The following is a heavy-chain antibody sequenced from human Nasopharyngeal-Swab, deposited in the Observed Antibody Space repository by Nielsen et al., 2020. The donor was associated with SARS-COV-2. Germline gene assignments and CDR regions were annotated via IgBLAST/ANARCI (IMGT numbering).Heavy chain of an antibody. Sequence: GESLKISCAASGFTFSSYGMHWVRQAPGKGLEWVAVISYDGSNKYYADSVKGRFTISRDNSKNTLYLQMNSLRAEDTAVYYCAKEAGYYGILTGYYLSLGYGMDVWGQGTTVTVSS. CDR1: GFTFSSYG. D-gene: IGHD3-9*01. CDR3: AKEAGYYGILTGYYLSLGYGMDV. V-gene: IGHV3-30*18. CDR2: ISYDGSNK. J-gene: IGHJ6*02.